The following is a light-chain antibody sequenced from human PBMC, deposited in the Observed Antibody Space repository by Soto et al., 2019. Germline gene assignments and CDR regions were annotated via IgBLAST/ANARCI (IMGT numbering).Light chain of an antibody. CDR3: SSYAGSNLWV. V-gene: IGLV2-8*01. J-gene: IGLJ3*02. CDR2: EVS. CDR1: SSDVGNYKY. Sequence: QSALTQSPSASGSPGQSVTISCTGTSSDVGNYKYVSWYQQHPGKAPKLMICEVSKRPSGVPDRFSGSKSGNTASLTVSGLQVEDEADYYCSSYAGSNLWVFGGGTKLTVL.